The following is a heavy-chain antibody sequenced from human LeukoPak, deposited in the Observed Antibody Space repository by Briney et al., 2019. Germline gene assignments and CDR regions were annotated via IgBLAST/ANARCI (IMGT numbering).Heavy chain of an antibody. V-gene: IGHV4-59*01. CDR1: GGSISSYY. CDR2: IYYSGST. J-gene: IGHJ5*02. D-gene: IGHD6-13*01. Sequence: SETLSLTCTVSGGSISSYYWSWIRQPPGKGLEWIGYIYYSGSTNYNPSLKSRVAISVDTSKNQFSLKLSSVTAADTAVYYCARSAEAAADYNWFDPWGQGTLVTVSS. CDR3: ARSAEAAADYNWFDP.